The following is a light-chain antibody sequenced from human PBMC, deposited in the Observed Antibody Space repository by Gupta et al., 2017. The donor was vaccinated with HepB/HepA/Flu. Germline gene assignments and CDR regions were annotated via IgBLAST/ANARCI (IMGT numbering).Light chain of an antibody. V-gene: IGKV1-33*01. CDR1: QDINDS. Sequence: DIQMSQSPSTLSASVGDRVTITCQANQDINDSLNWYQKRPGKAPKLLISLASNLERGVAGRFSGRGSGTNFTLTITNLQPEDCATYYCQQFDRLFTFGPGTKVDLK. CDR2: LAS. J-gene: IGKJ3*01. CDR3: QQFDRLFT.